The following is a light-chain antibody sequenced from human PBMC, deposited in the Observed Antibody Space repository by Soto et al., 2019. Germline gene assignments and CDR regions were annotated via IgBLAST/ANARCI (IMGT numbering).Light chain of an antibody. Sequence: EIVLTQSPATLSLSPGDRATLSCRASQSVGTYLAWYQQKPGQAPRLLIYDASNRATGIPARFNGSGSATDFTLTISSLEPEDFAVYYCQQRSNWPLTFGGGTKVDIK. CDR2: DAS. J-gene: IGKJ4*01. CDR1: QSVGTY. CDR3: QQRSNWPLT. V-gene: IGKV3-11*01.